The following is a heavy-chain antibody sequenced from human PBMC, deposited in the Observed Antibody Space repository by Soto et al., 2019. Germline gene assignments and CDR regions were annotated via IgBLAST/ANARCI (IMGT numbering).Heavy chain of an antibody. Sequence: LGESLKISCKGSGYNFTNYWIGWVRQMPGKGLEWMGIIYPGDSDTRYSPSFQGQVTISADKSISAAYLQWRSLRASDTAMYYCARQEGATVLFYYGMDVWGQGTTVTVSS. CDR2: IYPGDSDT. V-gene: IGHV5-51*01. J-gene: IGHJ6*02. D-gene: IGHD1-26*01. CDR1: GYNFTNYW. CDR3: ARQEGATVLFYYGMDV.